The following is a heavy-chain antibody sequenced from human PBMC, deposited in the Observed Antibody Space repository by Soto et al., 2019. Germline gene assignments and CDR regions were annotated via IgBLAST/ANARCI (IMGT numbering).Heavy chain of an antibody. CDR3: ARVPPAAAGTPHYYYGMDV. D-gene: IGHD6-13*01. CDR1: GGTFSSYA. V-gene: IGHV1-69*13. CDR2: IIPIFGTA. J-gene: IGHJ6*02. Sequence: SVKGSCKASGGTFSSYAISWVRQAPGQGLEWMGGIIPIFGTANYAQKFQGRVTITADESTSTAYMELSSLRSEDTAVYYCARVPPAAAGTPHYYYGMDVWGQGTTVTVSS.